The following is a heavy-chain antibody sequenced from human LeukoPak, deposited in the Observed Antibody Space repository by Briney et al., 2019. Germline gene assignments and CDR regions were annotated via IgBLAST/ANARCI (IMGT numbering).Heavy chain of an antibody. CDR1: GGSINNCY. D-gene: IGHD3-22*01. V-gene: IGHV4-59*03. CDR3: AGSSGYYPIDY. J-gene: IGHJ4*02. Sequence: SETLSLTCTVSGGSINNCYWNWIRQPPGKGLEWIGYIYYSGSTNYNPSLKSRVTISVDTSKNQFSLKLSSVTAADTAVYYCAGSSGYYPIDYWGQGTLVTVSS. CDR2: IYYSGST.